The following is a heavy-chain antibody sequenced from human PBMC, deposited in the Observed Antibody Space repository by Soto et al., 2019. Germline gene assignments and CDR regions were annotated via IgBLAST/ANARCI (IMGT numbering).Heavy chain of an antibody. Sequence: EVQLLESGGGLVQPGGSLRLSCAASGFTFSSYVMSWVRQAPGKGLEWVSAISGSGGSTYYADSVKGRFTISRDNSKNTLYLQMNSLGAEDTAVYYCAKSPSVGVVIIGLYNCFDPWGQGTLVTVSS. D-gene: IGHD3-3*01. CDR1: GFTFSSYV. CDR3: AKSPSVGVVIIGLYNCFDP. V-gene: IGHV3-23*01. CDR2: ISGSGGST. J-gene: IGHJ5*02.